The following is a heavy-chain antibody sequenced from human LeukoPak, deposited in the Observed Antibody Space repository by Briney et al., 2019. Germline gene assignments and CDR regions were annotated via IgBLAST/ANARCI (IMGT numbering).Heavy chain of an antibody. V-gene: IGHV3-48*04. J-gene: IGHJ4*02. Sequence: GGSLRLSCAASGFTFSSYSMNWVRQAPGKGLEWVSYISTSGTTISYADSVKGRFTISRDNAKKLLYLQMNSRRAEDTAVYYCARLSYGLDYWGQGTLVTVSS. D-gene: IGHD5-18*01. CDR1: GFTFSSYS. CDR3: ARLSYGLDY. CDR2: ISTSGTTI.